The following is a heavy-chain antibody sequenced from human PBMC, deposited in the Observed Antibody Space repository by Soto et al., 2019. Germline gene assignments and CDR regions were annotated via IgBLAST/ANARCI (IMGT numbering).Heavy chain of an antibody. V-gene: IGHV3-9*01. CDR1: GFTFDDYA. CDR3: AKGRPGYCSGGNCYSDYTFDY. J-gene: IGHJ4*02. D-gene: IGHD2-15*01. Sequence: EVQLVESGGGLVQPGRSLRLSCAASGFTFDDYAMHWVRQAPGKGLEWVSGISWNSGSIGYADSVKGRFTISRDNAKHSLYLQMESLRAEDTALYYCAKGRPGYCSGGNCYSDYTFDYWGQGTLVTVSS. CDR2: ISWNSGSI.